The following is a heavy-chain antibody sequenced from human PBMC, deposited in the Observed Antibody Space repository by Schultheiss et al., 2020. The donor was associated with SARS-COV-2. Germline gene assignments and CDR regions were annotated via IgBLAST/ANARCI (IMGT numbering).Heavy chain of an antibody. Sequence: GGSLRLSCAASGFTFSSYSMNWVRQAPGKGLEWVSSISSSSYIYYADSVKGRFTITGDNAKNSLYLQMNSLGAEDTAVYYCARGKVVPAATFDYWGQGALGTVAS. CDR2: ISSSSYI. J-gene: IGHJ4*02. CDR3: ARGKVVPAATFDY. D-gene: IGHD2-2*01. CDR1: GFTFSSYS. V-gene: IGHV3-21*01.